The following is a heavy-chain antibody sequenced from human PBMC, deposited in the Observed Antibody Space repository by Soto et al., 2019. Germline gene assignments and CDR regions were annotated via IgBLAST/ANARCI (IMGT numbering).Heavy chain of an antibody. CDR2: IYPRDSDT. J-gene: IGHJ5*02. Sequence: GESLKISCKASGYTFTTDWIGWVRQKPGKGLEWMGFIYPRDSDTRYSPSFEGQVTISADKSIDTAYLQWSSLKVSDTAMYYCARLMVVAAPAGWFDPWGQGTPVRVSS. CDR3: ARLMVVAAPAGWFDP. D-gene: IGHD2-15*01. V-gene: IGHV5-51*01. CDR1: GYTFTTDW.